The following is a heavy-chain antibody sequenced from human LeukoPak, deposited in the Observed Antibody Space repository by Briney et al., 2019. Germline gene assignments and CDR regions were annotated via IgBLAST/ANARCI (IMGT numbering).Heavy chain of an antibody. CDR3: AKDFGVGRISMIVVVSPGSYCDY. CDR2: ISGSSGST. CDR1: GFTPCSFA. J-gene: IGHJ4*02. V-gene: IGHV3-23*01. D-gene: IGHD3-22*01. Sequence: GGSLCLSPAASGFTPCSFAMTWVRQAPGQERKCGTAISGSSGSTSHANSVKGRFTTSRDNSKNTLYLQMNRLSAKDTAVYYCAKDFGVGRISMIVVVSPGSYCDYWGQGNLVTVSS.